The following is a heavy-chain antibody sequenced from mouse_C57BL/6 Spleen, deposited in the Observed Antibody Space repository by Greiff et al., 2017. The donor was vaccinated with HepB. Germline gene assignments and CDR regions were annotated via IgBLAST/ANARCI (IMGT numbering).Heavy chain of an antibody. CDR2: IDPEDGET. V-gene: IGHV14-2*01. Sequence: VQLQQSGAELVKPGASVKLSCTASGFTFTDYYMHWVKQRPEQGLEWIGRIDPEDGETKYAPKFQGKATITADTSSNTAYLQLSSLTSEDTAVYYCDRDYGSSAGFAYWGQGTLVTVS. CDR3: DRDYGSSAGFAY. J-gene: IGHJ3*01. CDR1: GFTFTDYY. D-gene: IGHD1-1*01.